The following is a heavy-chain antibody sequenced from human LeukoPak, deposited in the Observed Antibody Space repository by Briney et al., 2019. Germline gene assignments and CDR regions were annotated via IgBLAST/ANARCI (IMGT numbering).Heavy chain of an antibody. CDR1: GYTFTSYA. J-gene: IGHJ4*02. Sequence: ASVKVSCKPSGYTFTSYALSWVRQALGQGLEWMGWISTYSGNTNYAQKLQGRITMTIETSTSTAYMELRSLRSDDTAVYYCARGGSRVVTYGNFDYWGQGTLVTVSS. V-gene: IGHV1-18*01. D-gene: IGHD2-21*02. CDR2: ISTYSGNT. CDR3: ARGGSRVVTYGNFDY.